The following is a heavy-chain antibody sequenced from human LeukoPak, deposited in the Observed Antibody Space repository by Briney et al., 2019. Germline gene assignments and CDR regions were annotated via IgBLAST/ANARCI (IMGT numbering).Heavy chain of an antibody. CDR1: GYTFTSYG. Sequence: ASVKVSCKASGYTFTSYGISWVRQAPGQGLEWMGWISAYNGNTNYAQKLQGRVTMTTDTSTSTAYMELRSLRSDDTAVYYCAREDYYGSGIPGNLYYYYGMDVWGQGTTVTVSS. D-gene: IGHD3-10*01. J-gene: IGHJ6*02. V-gene: IGHV1-18*01. CDR2: ISAYNGNT. CDR3: AREDYYGSGIPGNLYYYYGMDV.